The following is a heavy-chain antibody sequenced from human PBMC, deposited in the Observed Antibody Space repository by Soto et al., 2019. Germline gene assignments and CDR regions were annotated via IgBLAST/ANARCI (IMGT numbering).Heavy chain of an antibody. CDR1: GYTLTNYY. V-gene: IGHV1-46*01. J-gene: IGHJ3*02. D-gene: IGHD3-22*01. Sequence: ASVKVSCKASGYTLTNYYIHWVRQAPGQGLEWMGIINPSEGSTDYPQKFRGRVSLTTDTSTTTVYMELSSLSSEDTAVYYCARDSPHDYFDSSGYDALDIWGQGTMVTVSS. CDR2: INPSEGST. CDR3: ARDSPHDYFDSSGYDALDI.